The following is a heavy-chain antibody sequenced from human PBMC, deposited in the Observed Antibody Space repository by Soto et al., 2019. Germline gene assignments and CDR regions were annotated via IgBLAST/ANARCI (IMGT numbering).Heavy chain of an antibody. CDR3: ARDFGEVGATAVYDI. V-gene: IGHV3-74*01. D-gene: IGHD1-26*01. CDR1: GFSFSLYW. J-gene: IGHJ3*02. CDR2: INGDGSDT. Sequence: PGGSLRLSCAASGFSFSLYWMHWVRQAPGKGLVRVSRINGDGSDTSYGDSVKGRFTTSRDNAKNTLYLHMNSLGAEDTAVYYCARDFGEVGATAVYDIWGQGTMVTVSS.